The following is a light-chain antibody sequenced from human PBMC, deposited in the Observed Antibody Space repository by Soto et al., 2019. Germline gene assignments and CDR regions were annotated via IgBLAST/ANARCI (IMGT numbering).Light chain of an antibody. CDR1: SSDVGAYNY. J-gene: IGLJ2*01. CDR2: DVT. Sequence: QSALTQPPSVSGSPGQSVTISCTGTSSDVGAYNYVTWYQQHPGKAPKLMISDVTKRPSGVPDRFSGSKSGNTASLTVSGLQAEDDADYYCSSYAGNHIVIFGGVTKLTVL. V-gene: IGLV2-8*01. CDR3: SSYAGNHIVI.